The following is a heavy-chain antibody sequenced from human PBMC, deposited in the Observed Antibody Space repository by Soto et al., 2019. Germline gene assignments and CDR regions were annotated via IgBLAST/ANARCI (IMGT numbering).Heavy chain of an antibody. CDR3: ARSYKLYYFDSSGYLDY. V-gene: IGHV1-3*04. CDR2: INTGDVNT. CDR1: GYTWKNYA. Sequence: GASVKVSCRASGYTWKNYAMHWVRQAPGQRPEWLGWINTGDVNTRYSQKFEGRVTITKDTSASTVYMELSRLGSEDTALYYCARSYKLYYFDSSGYLDYWGQGTLVTVSS. D-gene: IGHD3-22*01. J-gene: IGHJ4*01.